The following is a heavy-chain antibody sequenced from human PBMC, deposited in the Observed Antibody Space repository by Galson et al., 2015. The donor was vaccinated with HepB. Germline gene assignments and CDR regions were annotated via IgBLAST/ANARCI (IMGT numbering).Heavy chain of an antibody. CDR2: INSDGSST. J-gene: IGHJ6*02. V-gene: IGHV3-74*01. Sequence: SLRLSCAASGFTFSSYWMHWVRQAPGKGLVWVSRINSDGSSTNYADSVKGRFTISRDNAKNTLYLQMNSLRAEDTTVYYCARDSGSGSFMDVWGQGTTVTVSS. CDR3: ARDSGSGSFMDV. CDR1: GFTFSSYW. D-gene: IGHD3-10*01.